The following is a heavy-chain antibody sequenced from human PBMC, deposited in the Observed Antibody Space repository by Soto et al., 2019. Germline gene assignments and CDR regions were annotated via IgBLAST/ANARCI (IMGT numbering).Heavy chain of an antibody. Sequence: SETLYLTCTVSGGSISNYSYYWGWIRHPPGKGLERIGTISYIGSTYYNPSLKTRVTISVDTSKDQFSLQLSSETAADTAVYYCARLEVAGAYCGFWGRGTLVTVYS. V-gene: IGHV4-39*01. J-gene: IGHJ4*02. CDR2: ISYIGST. CDR3: ARLEVAGAYCGF. D-gene: IGHD3-10*01. CDR1: GGSISNYSYY.